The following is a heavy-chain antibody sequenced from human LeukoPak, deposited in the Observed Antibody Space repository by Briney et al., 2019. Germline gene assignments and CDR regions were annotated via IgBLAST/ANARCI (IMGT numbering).Heavy chain of an antibody. D-gene: IGHD2-15*01. J-gene: IGHJ4*02. CDR1: GFTLSQYW. CDR2: VNEDGSRI. V-gene: IGHV3-74*01. CDR3: VRDFGGEDDY. Sequence: GGSLRLSCSASGFTLSQYWMHWVRQAPGKGLVWVARVNEDGSRIDHADSVRGRFTISRDITESTLFLQMNSLRVEDSAIYYCVRDFGGEDDYWGQGILVTVSS.